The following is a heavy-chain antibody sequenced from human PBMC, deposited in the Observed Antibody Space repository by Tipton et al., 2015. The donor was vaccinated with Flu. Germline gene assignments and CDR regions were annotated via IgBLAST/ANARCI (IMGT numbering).Heavy chain of an antibody. D-gene: IGHD3-10*01. CDR1: GFTFDDYA. CDR3: AKSRGYGSGSPYYYYAMDV. J-gene: IGHJ6*02. V-gene: IGHV3-43D*04. Sequence: QLVQSGGVVVQPGGSLRLSCAASGFTFDDYAMHWVRQVPGKGLEWVSLVSWDGGSTYYADFVKARFTISRDNSKNSLFLQMNSLRPEDTALYYCAKSRGYGSGSPYYYYAMDVWGQGTTVTVSS. CDR2: VSWDGGST.